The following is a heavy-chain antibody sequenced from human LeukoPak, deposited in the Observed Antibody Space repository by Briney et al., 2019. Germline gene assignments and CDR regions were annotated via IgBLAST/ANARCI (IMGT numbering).Heavy chain of an antibody. CDR1: GFTFSSYA. V-gene: IGHV3-30*04. D-gene: IGHD4-17*01. CDR3: ARAYGDYEDFDAFDI. CDR2: ISYDGSNK. J-gene: IGHJ3*02. Sequence: GGSLRLSCAASGFTFSSYAMHWVRLAPGKGLEWVAVISYDGSNKYYADSVKGRFTISRDNSKNTLYLQMNSLRAEDTAVYYCARAYGDYEDFDAFDIWGQGTMVTVSS.